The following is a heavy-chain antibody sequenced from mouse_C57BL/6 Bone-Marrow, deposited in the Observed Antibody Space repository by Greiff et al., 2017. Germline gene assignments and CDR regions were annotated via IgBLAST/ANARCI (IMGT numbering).Heavy chain of an antibody. D-gene: IGHD1-1*01. CDR2: IYPGSGST. Sequence: VKLQQPGAELVKPGASVKMSCKASGYTFTSYWITWVKQRPGQGLEWIGDIYPGSGSTNYNEKFKSKATLTVDTSSSTAYMQLSSLTSEDSAVYYCARWGYYGSSYSLFDYWGQGTTLTVSS. CDR3: ARWGYYGSSYSLFDY. V-gene: IGHV1-55*01. CDR1: GYTFTSYW. J-gene: IGHJ2*01.